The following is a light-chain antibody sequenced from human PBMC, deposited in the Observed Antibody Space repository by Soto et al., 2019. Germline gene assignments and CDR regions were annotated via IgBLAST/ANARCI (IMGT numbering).Light chain of an antibody. CDR3: SSYTTSNTYV. CDR2: EVS. CDR1: SSDVGGYNY. Sequence: QSALTQPASVSGYAGQSITISCTGRSSDVGGYNYASWYQQHPGKAPKFMIYEVSRRPSGVSNRFSGSKSGNTASLTVSGLQAEDEADYYCSSYTTSNTYVFGTGTKVTVL. J-gene: IGLJ1*01. V-gene: IGLV2-14*01.